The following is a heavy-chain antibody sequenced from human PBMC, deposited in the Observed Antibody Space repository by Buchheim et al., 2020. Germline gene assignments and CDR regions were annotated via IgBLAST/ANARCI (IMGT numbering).Heavy chain of an antibody. Sequence: QVQLVQSGAEVKKPGASVKVSCKASGYTFTSYDINWVRQATGQGLEWMGWMNPNSGNTGYAQKFQGRVTMTRNTSISTAYIKLSSLRSEDTAVYYCARFHRQWLGEDYYYYYGMDVWGQGTT. CDR2: MNPNSGNT. V-gene: IGHV1-8*01. CDR3: ARFHRQWLGEDYYYYYGMDV. D-gene: IGHD6-19*01. CDR1: GYTFTSYD. J-gene: IGHJ6*02.